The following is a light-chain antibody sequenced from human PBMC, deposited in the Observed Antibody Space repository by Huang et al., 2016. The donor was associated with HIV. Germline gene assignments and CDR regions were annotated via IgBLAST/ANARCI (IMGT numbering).Light chain of an antibody. CDR2: DAS. V-gene: IGKV3-11*01. J-gene: IGKJ4*01. CDR1: QRISSY. CDR3: QQRSNWPPLT. Sequence: EIVLTQSPATLSLSPGERATLSCRASQRISSYLAWYQQNTGQVPRLLIYDASNRATGIPARFSGSGSGTDFTLTISSLEPEDFAVYYCQQRSNWPPLTFGGGTKVEIK.